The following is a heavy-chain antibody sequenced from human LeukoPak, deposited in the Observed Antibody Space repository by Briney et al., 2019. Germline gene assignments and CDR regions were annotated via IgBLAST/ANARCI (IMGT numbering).Heavy chain of an antibody. V-gene: IGHV2-5*02. CDR3: AHSRSDYYYDSSGSYYFDY. CDR1: GFSLSTSGVG. CDR2: IYWDDDK. Sequence: SGPTLVIPTQTLTLTCTFSGFSLSTSGVGVGWIRQPPGKALEWLALIYWDDDKRYSPSLKSRLTITKDTSKNQVVLTMTNMDPVDTATYYCAHSRSDYYYDSSGSYYFDYWGQGTLVTVSS. D-gene: IGHD3-22*01. J-gene: IGHJ4*02.